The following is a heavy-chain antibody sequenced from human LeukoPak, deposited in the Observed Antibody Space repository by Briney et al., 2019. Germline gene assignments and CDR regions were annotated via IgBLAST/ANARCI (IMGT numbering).Heavy chain of an antibody. D-gene: IGHD5-12*01. CDR3: ARDGYSGYGIFDY. Sequence: TGGSLRLSCAASGFTFSSYAMHWVRQAPGKGLEWVAVISYDGSNKYYADSVKGRFTISRDNSKNTLYLQMNSLRAEDTAVYYCARDGYSGYGIFDYWGQGTLVTISS. J-gene: IGHJ4*02. CDR1: GFTFSSYA. CDR2: ISYDGSNK. V-gene: IGHV3-30-3*01.